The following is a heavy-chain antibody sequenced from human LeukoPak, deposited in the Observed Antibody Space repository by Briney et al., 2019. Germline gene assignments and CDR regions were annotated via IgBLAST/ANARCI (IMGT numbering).Heavy chain of an antibody. D-gene: IGHD2-21*02. J-gene: IGHJ3*02. Sequence: GGSLRLSCAASGFTFSPYGMHWVRQAPGKGLEWVAVIWYDGSYKYYADSVKGRFTISRDNAKNTLYLQMNSLRAEDTAVYHCAREMTFYAFDIWGQGTMVTVSS. CDR1: GFTFSPYG. CDR3: AREMTFYAFDI. CDR2: IWYDGSYK. V-gene: IGHV3-33*01.